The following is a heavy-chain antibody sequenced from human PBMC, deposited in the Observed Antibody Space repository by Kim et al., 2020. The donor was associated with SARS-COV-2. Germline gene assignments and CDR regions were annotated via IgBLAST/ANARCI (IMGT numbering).Heavy chain of an antibody. CDR1: GGSISSYY. J-gene: IGHJ5*02. Sequence: SETLSLTCTVSGGSISSYYWSWIRQPPGKGLEWIGYIYYSGSTNYNPSLKSRVTISVDTSKNQFSLKLSSVTAADTAVYYCARGGGKTSRFDPWGQGTL. D-gene: IGHD3-16*01. CDR3: ARGGGKTSRFDP. V-gene: IGHV4-59*13. CDR2: IYYSGST.